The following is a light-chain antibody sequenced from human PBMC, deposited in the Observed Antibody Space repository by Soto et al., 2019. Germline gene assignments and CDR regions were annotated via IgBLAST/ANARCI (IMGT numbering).Light chain of an antibody. Sequence: EIVLTQSPGTLSLSPGERATLSCRASQSVSSNYLVWYQQKPGQPPRLLIYGASSRDTGIPDRFSSSGSGTDFTLTISRLEPEDFALYYCQQFGSSPPWTFGQGTKVEIK. CDR3: QQFGSSPPWT. V-gene: IGKV3-20*01. CDR1: QSVSSNY. CDR2: GAS. J-gene: IGKJ1*01.